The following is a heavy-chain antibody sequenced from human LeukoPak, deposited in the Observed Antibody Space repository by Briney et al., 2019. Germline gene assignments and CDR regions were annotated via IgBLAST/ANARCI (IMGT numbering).Heavy chain of an antibody. CDR2: IYYSGST. CDR1: GGSISSSSYY. J-gene: IGHJ5*02. V-gene: IGHV4-39*01. D-gene: IGHD5-18*01. Sequence: SSETLSLTCTVSGGSISSSSYYWGWIRQPPGKGLEWVGSIYYSGSTYYNPSLKSRVTISVDTPKNQFSLQLSSVTAADTAVYYCARLSALGGDTAMALGWFDPWGQGTLVTVST. CDR3: ARLSALGGDTAMALGWFDP.